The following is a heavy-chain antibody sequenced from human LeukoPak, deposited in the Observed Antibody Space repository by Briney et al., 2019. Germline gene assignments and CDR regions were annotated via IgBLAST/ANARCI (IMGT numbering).Heavy chain of an antibody. CDR3: ARGRRGGWHLGAFDI. CDR1: GASISSSSYF. V-gene: IGHV4-39*01. D-gene: IGHD6-19*01. J-gene: IGHJ3*02. Sequence: SETLSLTCTVSGASISSSSYFWGWIRQPPGKGLEWIGTIYYSGSPYYNPSFKSRVTISVDASKNQFSLKLSSVTAADTAVYYCARGRRGGWHLGAFDIWGQGTMVTVSS. CDR2: IYYSGSP.